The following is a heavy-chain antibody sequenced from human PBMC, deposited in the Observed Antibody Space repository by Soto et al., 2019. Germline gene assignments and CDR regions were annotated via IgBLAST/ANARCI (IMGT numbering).Heavy chain of an antibody. CDR1: GYTFTRYT. Sequence: ASVKVSCKAPGYTFTRYTMNWVRQAPGQRLEWMGWINPDNGNTKSSQKFQDRVIITRDTSANTAYMDLSSLRSEDTAVYYCARGIATGQLDPWGQGTLVTVSS. CDR2: INPDNGNT. CDR3: ARGIATGQLDP. V-gene: IGHV1-3*01. J-gene: IGHJ5*02. D-gene: IGHD2-15*01.